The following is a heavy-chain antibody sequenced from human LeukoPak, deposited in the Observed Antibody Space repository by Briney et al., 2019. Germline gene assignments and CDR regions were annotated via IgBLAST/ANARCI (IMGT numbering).Heavy chain of an antibody. D-gene: IGHD2-2*01. CDR1: GGSISGSY. Sequence: SQTLSLTCTVSGGSISGSYWNWVRQPAEKGLEWIGRIYTSGSTNYNPSLKSRVTMSVDTSKNQFSLKLSSVTAADTAVYYCARDALYCSSSSCYRYWYFDLWGRGTLVTVSS. CDR2: IYTSGST. V-gene: IGHV4-4*07. J-gene: IGHJ2*01. CDR3: ARDALYCSSSSCYRYWYFDL.